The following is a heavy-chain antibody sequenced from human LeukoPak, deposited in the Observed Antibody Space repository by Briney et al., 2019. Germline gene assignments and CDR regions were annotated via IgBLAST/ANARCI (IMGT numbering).Heavy chain of an antibody. D-gene: IGHD1-7*01. CDR3: ARGLGTIPSFQFDP. CDR1: GYTFSSND. J-gene: IGHJ5*02. CDR2: MNPNRGNT. V-gene: IGHV1-8*01. Sequence: ASVKVSCKASGYTFSSNDINWVRQTTGQGLEWMGWMNPNRGNTGYAQKFQGRVTMTRNISINKAYMELTSLRSDDTAVYYCARGLGTIPSFQFDPWGRGTLVTVSS.